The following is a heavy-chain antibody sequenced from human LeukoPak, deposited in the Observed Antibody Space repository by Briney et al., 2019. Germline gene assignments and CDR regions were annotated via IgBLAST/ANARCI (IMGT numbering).Heavy chain of an antibody. CDR1: GFTFSSYA. V-gene: IGHV3-64D*09. J-gene: IGHJ4*02. CDR2: ISSNGGGT. D-gene: IGHD6-19*01. CDR3: VKITSSSGGDY. Sequence: PGGSLRLSCSASGFTFSSYAMYWVRQAPGKGLEYVSGISSNGGGTYYADSVKGRFTISRDNSKNTLYLQMSSLRAEDTAVYYCVKITSSSGGDYWGQGTLVTVSS.